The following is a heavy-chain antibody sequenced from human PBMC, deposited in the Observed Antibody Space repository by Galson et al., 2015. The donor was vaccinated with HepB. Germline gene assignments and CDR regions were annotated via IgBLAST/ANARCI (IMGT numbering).Heavy chain of an antibody. Sequence: SLRLSCAASGFTVSSNYMSWVRQAPGKGLEWVSVIYSGGSTYYADSVKGRFTISRDNSKNTLYLQMNSLRAEDTAVYYCARRAAAGSGAYFDYWAREPWSPSPQ. CDR1: GFTVSSNY. V-gene: IGHV3-53*01. J-gene: IGHJ4*02. CDR2: IYSGGST. CDR3: ARRAAAGSGAYFDY. D-gene: IGHD6-13*01.